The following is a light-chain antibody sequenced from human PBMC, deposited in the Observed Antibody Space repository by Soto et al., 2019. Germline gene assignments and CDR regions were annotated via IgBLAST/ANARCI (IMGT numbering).Light chain of an antibody. CDR1: QSISSW. Sequence: DIQMTQSPSTLSASVGDRVTITCRASQSISSWLAWYQQNPGKAPKLLIYDASSLESGVPSRFSGSGSGTEFTLTISSLQPDDFATYYCQHYNSYSEAFGQGTRLEIK. J-gene: IGKJ5*01. CDR3: QHYNSYSEA. CDR2: DAS. V-gene: IGKV1-5*01.